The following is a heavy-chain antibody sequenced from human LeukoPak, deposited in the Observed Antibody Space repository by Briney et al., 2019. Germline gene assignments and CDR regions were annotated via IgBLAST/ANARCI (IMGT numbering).Heavy chain of an antibody. V-gene: IGHV3-48*01. CDR1: GFTFSSYS. J-gene: IGHJ6*02. D-gene: IGHD5-12*01. Sequence: GGSLRLSCAASGFTFSSYSMNWVRQAPGKGLEWVSYISSSSSTIYYADSVKGRFTISRDNAKNSLYLQMNSLRAEDTAVYYCASQWLRFNYYYGMDVWGQGTTVTVSS. CDR2: ISSSSSTI. CDR3: ASQWLRFNYYYGMDV.